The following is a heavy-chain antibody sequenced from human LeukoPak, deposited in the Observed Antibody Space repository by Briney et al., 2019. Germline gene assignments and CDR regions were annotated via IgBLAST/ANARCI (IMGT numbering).Heavy chain of an antibody. J-gene: IGHJ6*03. V-gene: IGHV1-18*01. CDR3: ARSYDIFHNYMDV. CDR1: GYTFTSYA. CDR2: ISGHTGKT. Sequence: ASVKVSCKTSGYTFTSYAISWVRQAPGQGLEWMGWISGHTGKTSFAQKFQGRVTLTTHTSTSTAYMELRSLRSDDTAVYYCARSYDIFHNYMDVRGKGTTVTVSS. D-gene: IGHD3-9*01.